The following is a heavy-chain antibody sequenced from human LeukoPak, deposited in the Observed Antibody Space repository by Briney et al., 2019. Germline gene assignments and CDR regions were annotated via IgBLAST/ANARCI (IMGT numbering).Heavy chain of an antibody. V-gene: IGHV3-53*01. Sequence: GGSLRLSCAASGFTVSSNYMSWVRQGPGKGLECVSVISNDGDTYYADSVKGRFTISRDNSKNTLYLQMNSLRAEDTAIYYCARDERLLSFLKWGQGTLVTVSS. CDR1: GFTVSSNY. J-gene: IGHJ4*02. CDR2: ISNDGDT. CDR3: ARDERLLSFLK. D-gene: IGHD3-3*01.